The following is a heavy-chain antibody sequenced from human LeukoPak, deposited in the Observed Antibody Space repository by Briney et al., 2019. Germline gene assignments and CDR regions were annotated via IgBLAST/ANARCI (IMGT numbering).Heavy chain of an antibody. CDR1: GFTFSSYS. Sequence: PGGSLRLSCAASGFTFSSYSMNWVRQAPGKGLEWVSYISSSSSTIYYADSVKGRFTISRDNAKNSLYLQMNSLRAEDTAVYYCASLGGVRDPFYYFDCWGQGTLVTVSS. J-gene: IGHJ4*02. CDR3: ASLGGVRDPFYYFDC. V-gene: IGHV3-48*01. CDR2: ISSSSSTI. D-gene: IGHD3-10*01.